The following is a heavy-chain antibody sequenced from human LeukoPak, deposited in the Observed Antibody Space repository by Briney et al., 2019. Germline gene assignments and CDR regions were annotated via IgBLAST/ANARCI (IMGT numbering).Heavy chain of an antibody. CDR1: EFAFSVYE. J-gene: IGHJ4*02. CDR2: ISSSGGTR. CDR3: TTLTVASSFDY. Sequence: GGSLRLSCAASEFAFSVYEMYWVRQAPGKGLEWVSYISSSGGTRYYADSVKGRYTISRDNAKNSLYLQMNSLRAEDTAVYYCTTLTVASSFDYWGQGALVTVSS. D-gene: IGHD6-19*01. V-gene: IGHV3-48*03.